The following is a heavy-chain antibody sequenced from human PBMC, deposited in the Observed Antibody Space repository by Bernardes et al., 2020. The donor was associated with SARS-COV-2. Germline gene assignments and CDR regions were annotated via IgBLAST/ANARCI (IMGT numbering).Heavy chain of an antibody. J-gene: IGHJ5*02. Sequence: ASVKVSCKASGYTFTSFAMHWVRQAPGQRLEWMGWINAGNGNTKSSQKFQGRVTITRDTSASTAYMELGSLRSEDTAVYYCARDTYDILTGYKFGTIIRDPKKNNNWFDPWGQGTLVTVSS. V-gene: IGHV1-3*01. CDR2: INAGNGNT. CDR3: ARDTYDILTGYKFGTIIRDPKKNNNWFDP. CDR1: GYTFTSFA. D-gene: IGHD3-9*01.